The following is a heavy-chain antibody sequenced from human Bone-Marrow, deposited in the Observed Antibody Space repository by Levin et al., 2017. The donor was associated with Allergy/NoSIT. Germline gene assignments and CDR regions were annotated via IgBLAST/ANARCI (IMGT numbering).Heavy chain of an antibody. V-gene: IGHV4-34*01. J-gene: IGHJ4*02. Sequence: SETLSLTCAVYGGSFSGYYWSWIRQPPGKGLEWIGEINHSGSTNYNPSLKSRVTISVDTSKNQFSLKLSSVTAADTAVYYCARLGRTGYSSGWYKDYWGQGTLVTVSS. CDR3: ARLGRTGYSSGWYKDY. D-gene: IGHD6-19*01. CDR2: INHSGST. CDR1: GGSFSGYY.